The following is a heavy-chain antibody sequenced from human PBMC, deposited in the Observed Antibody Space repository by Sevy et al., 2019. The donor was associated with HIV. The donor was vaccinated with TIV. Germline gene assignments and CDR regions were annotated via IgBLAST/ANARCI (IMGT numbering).Heavy chain of an antibody. Sequence: GGSLRLSCSASGFTFSNYAMHWVRQAPGKGLEWVGFISYDGSNKYYADSVKGRFTISRHNGNNTLYLQMNSLGAEDTAVYYCAKDYRVLLITTIDYWGQGTLVTVSS. D-gene: IGHD3-22*01. CDR2: ISYDGSNK. V-gene: IGHV3-30*18. CDR3: AKDYRVLLITTIDY. J-gene: IGHJ4*02. CDR1: GFTFSNYA.